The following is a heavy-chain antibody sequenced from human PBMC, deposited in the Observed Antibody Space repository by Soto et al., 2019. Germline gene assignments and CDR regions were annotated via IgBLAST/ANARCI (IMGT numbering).Heavy chain of an antibody. V-gene: IGHV3-7*03. J-gene: IGHJ4*02. D-gene: IGHD6-13*01. Sequence: GGSLRLSCASSVFTFSSYGMSCVRHSPGKWLEWVANIKQDGSEKYYVDSVKGRFTISRDNAKNSLYLQMNSLRAEDTAVYYCASHRSSWYFSYEYRGQGNRVTVSS. CDR3: ASHRSSWYFSYEY. CDR2: IKQDGSEK. CDR1: VFTFSSYG.